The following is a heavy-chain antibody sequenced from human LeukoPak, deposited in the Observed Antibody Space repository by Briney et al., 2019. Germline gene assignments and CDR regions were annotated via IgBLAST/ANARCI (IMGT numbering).Heavy chain of an antibody. Sequence: SETLSLTCTVSGGSISSYYWSWIRQPPGKGLEWIGYIYYSGSTNYNPSLKSRVTISVDTSKNQFSLKLSSVTAADMAVYYCATHSGSYGLRYWGQGTLVTVSS. D-gene: IGHD1-26*01. V-gene: IGHV4-59*01. CDR1: GGSISSYY. J-gene: IGHJ4*02. CDR3: ATHSGSYGLRY. CDR2: IYYSGST.